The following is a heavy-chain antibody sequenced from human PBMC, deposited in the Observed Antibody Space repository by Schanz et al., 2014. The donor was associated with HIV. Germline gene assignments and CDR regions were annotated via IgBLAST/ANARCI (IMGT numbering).Heavy chain of an antibody. D-gene: IGHD3-10*01. V-gene: IGHV3-23*01. CDR1: GFTFSNYA. CDR2: MTTNDRI. J-gene: IGHJ4*02. CDR3: ARAMLISGTGYWTGENY. Sequence: EVQLLESGGGLVQPGGSLRLSCAASGFTFSNYAMTWVRQAPGKGLEWVSVMTTNDRIYYAESVKGRFTISRDTSTNTLYLQMSGLRAEDTAVYYCARAMLISGTGYWTGENYWGQGTLVIVSS.